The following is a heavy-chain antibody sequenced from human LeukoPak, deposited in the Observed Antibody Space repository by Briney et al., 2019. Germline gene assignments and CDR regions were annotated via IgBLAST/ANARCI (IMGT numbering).Heavy chain of an antibody. J-gene: IGHJ5*02. D-gene: IGHD3-22*01. CDR1: GGSISSYY. Sequence: SETLSLTCTVSGGSISSYYWSWIRQPPGKGLEWIGYIYYSGSTNYNPSLKSRVTISVDTSKNQFSLKLSSMTAADTAVYYCAREGGDSSGYSPSGFDPWGQGTLVTVSS. CDR3: AREGGDSSGYSPSGFDP. CDR2: IYYSGST. V-gene: IGHV4-59*01.